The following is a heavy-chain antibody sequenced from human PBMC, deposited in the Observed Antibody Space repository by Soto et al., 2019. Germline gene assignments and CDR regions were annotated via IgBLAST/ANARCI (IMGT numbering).Heavy chain of an antibody. CDR2: ISGSTSHT. J-gene: IGHJ4*02. D-gene: IGHD6-13*01. Sequence: QVQLVESGGGLVKPGGSLRLSCAVSRFTFSDYYMTWIRQAPVKGLEWVSYISGSTSHTNYADSVKGRFTISRDNAKNSLFLQMNSLRAEDTAVYYCARGRGAAADYFDFWGQGTLVTVSS. V-gene: IGHV3-11*05. CDR1: RFTFSDYY. CDR3: ARGRGAAADYFDF.